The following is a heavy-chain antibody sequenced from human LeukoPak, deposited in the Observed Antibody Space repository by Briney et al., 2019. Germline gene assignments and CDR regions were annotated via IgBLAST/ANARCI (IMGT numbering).Heavy chain of an antibody. V-gene: IGHV4-34*01. J-gene: IGHJ5*02. CDR2: INHSGST. CDR3: AGGRTEPAAIGVLNWFDP. CDR1: GGSFSGYY. Sequence: SETLSLTCAVYGGSFSGYYWSWIRQPPGKGLEWIGEINHSGSTNYNPSLKSRVTISVDTSKNQFSLKLSSVTAADTAVYYCAGGRTEPAAIGVLNWFDPWGQGTLVTVSS. D-gene: IGHD2-2*01.